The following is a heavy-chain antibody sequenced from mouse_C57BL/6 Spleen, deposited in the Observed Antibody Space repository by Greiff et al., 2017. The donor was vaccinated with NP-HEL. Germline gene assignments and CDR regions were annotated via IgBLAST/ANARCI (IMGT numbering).Heavy chain of an antibody. J-gene: IGHJ1*03. D-gene: IGHD1-1*01. V-gene: IGHV1-84*01. CDR1: GYTFTDYY. CDR3: AAVVAPSWYFDV. Sequence: QVQLQQSGPELVKPGASVKISCKASGYTFTDYYINWVKQRPGQGLAWIGWIYPGSGNTKYNEKFKGKATLTVDTSSSTAYMQLSSLTSEDSAVYFCAAVVAPSWYFDVWGTGTTVTVSS. CDR2: IYPGSGNT.